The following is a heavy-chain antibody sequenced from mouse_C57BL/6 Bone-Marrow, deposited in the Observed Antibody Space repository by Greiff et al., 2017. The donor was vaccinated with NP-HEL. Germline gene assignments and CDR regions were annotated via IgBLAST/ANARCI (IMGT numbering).Heavy chain of an antibody. Sequence: QVQLQQSGAELVRPGASVKLSCKASGYTFTDYYINWVKQRPGQGLEWIARIYPGSGNTYYNEKFKGKATLTAEKSSSTAYMQLSSLTSEDSAVYFCARGYGNYGWYFDVWGTGTTVTVSS. CDR3: ARGYGNYGWYFDV. CDR1: GYTFTDYY. D-gene: IGHD2-10*02. CDR2: IYPGSGNT. V-gene: IGHV1-76*01. J-gene: IGHJ1*03.